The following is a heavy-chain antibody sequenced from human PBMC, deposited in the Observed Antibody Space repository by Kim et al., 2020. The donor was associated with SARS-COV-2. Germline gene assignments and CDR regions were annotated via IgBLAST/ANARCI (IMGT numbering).Heavy chain of an antibody. CDR2: INSDGSST. J-gene: IGHJ5*02. CDR1: GFTFSSYW. CDR3: ARDPAPPLAVVFEDPWFDP. V-gene: IGHV3-74*01. D-gene: IGHD3-3*01. Sequence: GGSLRLSCAASGFTFSSYWMHWVRQAPGKGLVWVSRINSDGSSTSYADSVKGRFTISRDNAKNTLYLQMNSLRAEDTAVYYCARDPAPPLAVVFEDPWFDPWGQGTLVTVSS.